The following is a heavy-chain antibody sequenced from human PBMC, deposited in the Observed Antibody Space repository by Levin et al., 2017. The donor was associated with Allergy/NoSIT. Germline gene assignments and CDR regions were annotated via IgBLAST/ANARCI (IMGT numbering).Heavy chain of an antibody. V-gene: IGHV4-61*01. Sequence: NPSETLSLTCNVPGGSVSGGSDYWTWIRQPPGKGLEWIGYIHYSGRTSYNPSLQSRVTMSLDVSKNQFSLKLNFVTAADTAVYYCAREDWSCSSDGCYTDFDQWGQGTLVTVSS. CDR1: GGSVSGGSDY. D-gene: IGHD2-2*02. CDR2: IHYSGRT. CDR3: AREDWSCSSDGCYTDFDQ. J-gene: IGHJ5*02.